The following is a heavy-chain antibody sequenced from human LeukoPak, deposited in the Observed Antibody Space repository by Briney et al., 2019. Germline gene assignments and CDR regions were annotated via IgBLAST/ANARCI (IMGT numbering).Heavy chain of an antibody. D-gene: IGHD6-13*01. V-gene: IGHV3-23*01. J-gene: IGHJ4*02. Sequence: GGSLRLSCVASGFSFNNFGMSWVRQAPGKGLEWVSGISGSGGSTNYADSVQGRFTISRDNFENTLYLQMSSLRAEDTAVYYCVKDQGIVAAGKGDYWGQGTLVTVSS. CDR1: GFSFNNFG. CDR3: VKDQGIVAAGKGDY. CDR2: ISGSGGST.